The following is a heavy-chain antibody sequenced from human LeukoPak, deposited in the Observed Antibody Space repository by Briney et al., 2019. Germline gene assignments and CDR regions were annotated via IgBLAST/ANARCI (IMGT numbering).Heavy chain of an antibody. CDR3: ARLGGATQDV. Sequence: PSETLSLTCTVSGGSICSYYWSWIRQPPGKGLEWIGYIYYSGSTNYNPSLKSRVTISVDTSKNQFSLKLSSVTAADTAVYYCARLGGATQDVWGKGTTVTVSS. CDR1: GGSICSYY. D-gene: IGHD1-26*01. CDR2: IYYSGST. J-gene: IGHJ6*04. V-gene: IGHV4-59*08.